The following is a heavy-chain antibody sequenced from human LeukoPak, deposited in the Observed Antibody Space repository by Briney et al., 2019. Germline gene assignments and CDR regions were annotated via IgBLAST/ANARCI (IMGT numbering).Heavy chain of an antibody. CDR3: ARLMDTAMVPWYFDL. CDR2: IYHSGST. CDR1: GYSISSGYY. V-gene: IGHV4-38-2*02. Sequence: SETLSLTCTVSGYSISSGYYWGWIRQPPGKGLEWIGSIYHSGSTYYNPSLKSRVTISVDTSKDQFSLKLSSVTAADTAVYYCARLMDTAMVPWYFDLWGRGTLVTVSS. J-gene: IGHJ2*01. D-gene: IGHD5-18*01.